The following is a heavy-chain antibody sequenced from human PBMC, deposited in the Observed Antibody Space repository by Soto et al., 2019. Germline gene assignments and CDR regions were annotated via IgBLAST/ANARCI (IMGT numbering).Heavy chain of an antibody. V-gene: IGHV4-4*07. Sequence: PSDTLSLTCTVSGGSISSYYWSWIRQPAGKGLEWIGRIYTSGSTNYNPSLKSRVTMSVDTSKNQFSLKLSSVTAADTAVYYCARDNHGYSGYDSSGRFDPWGQGTLVTVSS. CDR1: GGSISSYY. CDR2: IYTSGST. CDR3: ARDNHGYSGYDSSGRFDP. J-gene: IGHJ5*02. D-gene: IGHD5-12*01.